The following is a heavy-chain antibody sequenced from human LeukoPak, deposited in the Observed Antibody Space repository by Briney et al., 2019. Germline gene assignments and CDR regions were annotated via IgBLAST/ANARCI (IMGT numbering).Heavy chain of an antibody. Sequence: SQSLSLTCTVSAASISSYYCSSVRQPPGKGLERSGYIYYSGSTNYNPSLKSRVTISVDTSKNQFSLKMSSVTAADTAVYYCAYYGDYGEDAFDIWGQGTMVTVSS. V-gene: IGHV4-59*01. CDR2: IYYSGST. CDR3: AYYGDYGEDAFDI. CDR1: AASISSYY. D-gene: IGHD4-17*01. J-gene: IGHJ3*02.